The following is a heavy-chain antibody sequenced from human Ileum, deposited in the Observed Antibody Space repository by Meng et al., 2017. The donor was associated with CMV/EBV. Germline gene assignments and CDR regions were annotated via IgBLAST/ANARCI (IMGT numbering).Heavy chain of an antibody. D-gene: IGHD3-10*01. J-gene: IGHJ4*02. CDR3: ARAGYGVITRSYFDY. CDR2: IYSLGHT. V-gene: IGHV4-39*07. CDR1: GSFIGGSDYY. Sequence: LRVSVPGLGQPPGALSLICTFSGSFIGGSDYYWSWLRQSPGKGLEWIGVIYSLGHTYYNPSLRSRVTISRDAPKHQFSLRLRSVTAADKAVYYCARAGYGVITRSYFDYWAQGTLVTVSS.